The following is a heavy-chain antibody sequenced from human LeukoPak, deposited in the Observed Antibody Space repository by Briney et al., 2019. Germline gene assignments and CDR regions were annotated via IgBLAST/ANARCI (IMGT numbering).Heavy chain of an antibody. Sequence: ASVKVSCKASGYTFTSYDINWVRQATGQGLEWMGWMNPNSGNTGYAQKFQGRVTMTRNTPISTAYMELSSLRSEDTAVYYCARASYCSGGSCYSLYWGQGTLVTVSS. CDR3: ARASYCSGGSCYSLY. CDR2: MNPNSGNT. CDR1: GYTFTSYD. D-gene: IGHD2-15*01. V-gene: IGHV1-8*01. J-gene: IGHJ4*02.